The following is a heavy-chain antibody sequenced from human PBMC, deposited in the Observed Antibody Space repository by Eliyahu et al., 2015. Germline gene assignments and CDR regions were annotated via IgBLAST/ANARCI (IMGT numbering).Heavy chain of an antibody. CDR3: ARQHSYGQGVNWFDP. V-gene: IGHV5-51*01. D-gene: IGHD5-18*01. J-gene: IGHJ5*02. CDR1: GYXFTTYW. Sequence: EVQLVQSGAEVKKPGESLKISXKGSGYXFTTYWIAWVRQXPGKGLEWMGIIYPGDSDTKYSPSFQGQVTISADKSISTAYLQWSSLKASDTAMYYCARQHSYGQGVNWFDPWGQGTLVTVSS. CDR2: IYPGDSDT.